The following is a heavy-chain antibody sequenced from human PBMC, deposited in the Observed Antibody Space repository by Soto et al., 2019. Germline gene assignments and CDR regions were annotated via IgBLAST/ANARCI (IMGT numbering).Heavy chain of an antibody. CDR2: ISGSGGST. Sequence: VVSLILSCSASVVTFSSYSISWVRQAPGKGLEWVSAISGSGGSTYYADSVKGRFTISIDNSKNTLYLQMNSLRAADTAVYYCATSIAKYNKYYFDYWGKGNWVNVST. J-gene: IGHJ4*02. CDR1: VVTFSSYS. D-gene: IGHD1-1*01. V-gene: IGHV3-23*01. CDR3: ATSIAKYNKYYFDY.